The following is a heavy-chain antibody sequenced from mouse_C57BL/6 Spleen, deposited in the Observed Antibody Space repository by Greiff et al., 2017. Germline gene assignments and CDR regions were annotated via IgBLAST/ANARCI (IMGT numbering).Heavy chain of an antibody. CDR2: INYDGSST. CDR1: GFTFSDYY. V-gene: IGHV5-16*01. J-gene: IGHJ2*01. CDR3: ARERGDYGFDY. D-gene: IGHD2-4*01. Sequence: DVHLVESEGGLVQPGSSMKLSCTASGFTFSDYYMAWVRQVPEKGLEWVANINYDGSSTYYLDSLKSRFIISRDNAKNILYLQMSSLKSEDTATYYCARERGDYGFDYWGQGTTLTVSS.